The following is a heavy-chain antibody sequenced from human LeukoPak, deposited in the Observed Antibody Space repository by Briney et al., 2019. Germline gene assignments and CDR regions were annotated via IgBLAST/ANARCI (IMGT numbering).Heavy chain of an antibody. D-gene: IGHD3-9*01. J-gene: IGHJ4*02. CDR3: ARGAAYYDILTGYYYYYFDY. Sequence: SVKVSCKTSGGTFSSYAISWVRQAPGQGLEWMGGIIPIFGTANYAQKFQGRVTITTDESTSTAYMELSSLRSEDTAVYYCARGAAYYDILTGYYYYYFDYWGQGTLVTVSS. CDR1: GGTFSSYA. V-gene: IGHV1-69*05. CDR2: IIPIFGTA.